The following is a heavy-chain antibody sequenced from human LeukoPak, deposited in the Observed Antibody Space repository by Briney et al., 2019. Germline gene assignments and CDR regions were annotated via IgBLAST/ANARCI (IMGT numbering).Heavy chain of an antibody. Sequence: SVKVSCKASGGTFSSYAISWVRQAPGQGLEWMGRIIPIFGTANYAQKFQGRVTITTDESTGTAYMELSSLRSGDTAVYYCARGRYDFWSGPREGAFDIWGQGTMVTVSS. CDR1: GGTFSSYA. V-gene: IGHV1-69*05. J-gene: IGHJ3*02. D-gene: IGHD3-3*01. CDR2: IIPIFGTA. CDR3: ARGRYDFWSGPREGAFDI.